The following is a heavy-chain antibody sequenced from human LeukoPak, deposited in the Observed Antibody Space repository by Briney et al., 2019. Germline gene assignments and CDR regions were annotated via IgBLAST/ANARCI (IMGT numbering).Heavy chain of an antibody. V-gene: IGHV1-2*06. CDR2: INPNSGGT. Sequence: GASVKVSCKASGYTLTDYYMHWVRQAPGQGLEWMGRINPNSGGTNYAQKFQGRVTMTRDTSISTVYMELSRLGSDGTAVYYCARVGYYESSGYYEYWGQGTLVTVSS. D-gene: IGHD3-22*01. J-gene: IGHJ4*02. CDR1: GYTLTDYY. CDR3: ARVGYYESSGYYEY.